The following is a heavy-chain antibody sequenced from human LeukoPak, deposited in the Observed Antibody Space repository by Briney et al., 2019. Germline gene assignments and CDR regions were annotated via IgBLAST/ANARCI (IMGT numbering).Heavy chain of an antibody. Sequence: GGSLRLSCAASGFTSSSYSMNWVRQPPGEWLEWVSYIRRSSSTIYYADSVRGRFTISRDNAKNSLYLQMNSLRAEDTAVYYCARDHSAPAFDIWGEGTMVTASS. CDR2: IRRSSSTI. CDR1: GFTSSSYS. J-gene: IGHJ3*02. D-gene: IGHD2-21*01. CDR3: ARDHSAPAFDI. V-gene: IGHV3-48*01.